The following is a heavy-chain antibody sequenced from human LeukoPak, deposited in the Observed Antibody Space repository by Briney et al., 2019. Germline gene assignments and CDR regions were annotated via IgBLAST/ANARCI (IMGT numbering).Heavy chain of an antibody. Sequence: ASVKVSCKASGYTFTDYYMHWVRQAPGQGFEWMGWINPNDGDTNYAQKFQGRVTMTRDTSISTAHMEVSRLRSDDTAVYYCARENGDYVDAFDIWGQGTMVTVSS. V-gene: IGHV1-2*02. CDR3: ARENGDYVDAFDI. J-gene: IGHJ3*02. D-gene: IGHD4-17*01. CDR2: INPNDGDT. CDR1: GYTFTDYY.